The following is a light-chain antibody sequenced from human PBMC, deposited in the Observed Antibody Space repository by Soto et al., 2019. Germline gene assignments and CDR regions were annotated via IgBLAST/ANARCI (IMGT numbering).Light chain of an antibody. CDR3: CSYAGSFYG. CDR1: SSDVGSYNL. J-gene: IGLJ1*01. V-gene: IGLV2-23*01. CDR2: EGS. Sequence: QSVLTQPASVSGSPGQSITISCTGTSSDVGSYNLVSWYQQHPGKAPKLMIYEGSKRPSGVSNRFSGSKSGNTASLTISGLQAEDEADYYCCSYAGSFYGFGTGTKVTVL.